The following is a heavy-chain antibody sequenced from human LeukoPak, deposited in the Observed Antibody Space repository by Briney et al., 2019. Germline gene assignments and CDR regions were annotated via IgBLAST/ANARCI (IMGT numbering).Heavy chain of an antibody. D-gene: IGHD6-19*01. Sequence: ASVTVSCTASGGTFSSYAISWVRQAPGQGLEWMGGIIPIFGTANYAQKFQGRVTITADESTSTAYMELSSLRSEDTAVYYCARDRGIAVAANYYYYGMDVWGQGTTVTVSS. CDR3: ARDRGIAVAANYYYYGMDV. V-gene: IGHV1-69*13. CDR2: IIPIFGTA. CDR1: GGTFSSYA. J-gene: IGHJ6*02.